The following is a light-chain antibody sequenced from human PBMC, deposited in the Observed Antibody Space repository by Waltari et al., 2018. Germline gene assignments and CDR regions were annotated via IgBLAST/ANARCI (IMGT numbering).Light chain of an antibody. CDR2: RNK. Sequence: QSVLTQPPSASGTPGQRVTISCSGSSSNIGSNYVYWYQQFPRTATKLLIYRNKRRPSGVSDRFSGSTSGTSASLAISGLRSDDEADYYCAVWDDSLSGRVFGGGTKLTVL. CDR1: SSNIGSNY. CDR3: AVWDDSLSGRV. V-gene: IGLV1-47*01. J-gene: IGLJ3*02.